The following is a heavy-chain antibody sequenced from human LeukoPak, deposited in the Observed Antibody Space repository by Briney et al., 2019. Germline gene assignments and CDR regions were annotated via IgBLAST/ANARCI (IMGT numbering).Heavy chain of an antibody. V-gene: IGHV4-59*01. CDR3: AGTTTARPFDP. J-gene: IGHJ5*02. CDR2: IYYSGST. CDR1: GGSISSYY. D-gene: IGHD1-1*01. Sequence: SETLSLTCTVSGGSISSYYWSWIRQPPGKGLEWIGYIYYSGSTNYNPSLKSRVTIPVDTSKNQFSLKLSSVTAADTAVYYCAGTTTARPFDPWGQGTLVTVSS.